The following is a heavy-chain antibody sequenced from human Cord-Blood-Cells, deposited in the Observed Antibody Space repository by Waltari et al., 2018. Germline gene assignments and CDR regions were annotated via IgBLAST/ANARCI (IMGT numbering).Heavy chain of an antibody. Sequence: EVQLVESGGGLIQPGGSLRLSCAASGFTVSSNYMSWFRQAPRKGVEWVLVIYSGGSTYYADSVKGRFTISRDNSKNPLYLQMNSLRAEDTAVYYCARGGYSSGWCLVYWGQGTLVTVSS. CDR3: ARGGYSSGWCLVY. D-gene: IGHD6-19*01. V-gene: IGHV3-53*01. CDR2: IYSGGST. J-gene: IGHJ4*02. CDR1: GFTVSSNY.